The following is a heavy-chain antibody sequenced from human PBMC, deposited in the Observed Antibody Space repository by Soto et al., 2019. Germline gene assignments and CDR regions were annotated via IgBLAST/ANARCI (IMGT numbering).Heavy chain of an antibody. CDR1: GYNFANYW. CDR2: IYPGDSDT. V-gene: IGHV5-51*01. J-gene: IGHJ5*02. Sequence: PGESLKISCKGSGYNFANYWIGWVRLMPGKGLEWMGIIYPGDSDTRYSPSFQGQVTISADKSITTAYLQWSSLKASDTAVYYCAKSPHRVLEAAAISFWFDPWGQGTQVTVSS. CDR3: AKSPHRVLEAAAISFWFDP. D-gene: IGHD2-2*01.